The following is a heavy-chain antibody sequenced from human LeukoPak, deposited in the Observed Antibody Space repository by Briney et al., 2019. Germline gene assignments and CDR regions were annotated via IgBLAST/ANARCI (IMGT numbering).Heavy chain of an antibody. J-gene: IGHJ4*02. CDR2: ISYDGSNK. Sequence: GGSLRLSCETSGFTFISYGMHWVRQAPGKGLEWVAVISYDGSNKYYADSVKGRFTISRDNSKNTLYLQMNSLRAEDTAVFYCAKAVRPGVLKTGPFDFWGQGTLVTVSS. CDR1: GFTFISYG. V-gene: IGHV3-30*18. D-gene: IGHD3-10*01. CDR3: AKAVRPGVLKTGPFDF.